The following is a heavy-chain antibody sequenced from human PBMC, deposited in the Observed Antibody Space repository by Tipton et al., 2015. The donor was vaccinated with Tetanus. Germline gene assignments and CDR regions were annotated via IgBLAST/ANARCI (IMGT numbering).Heavy chain of an antibody. Sequence: SLRLSCAASGFTVSSNYMAWVRQAPGKGLEWVSVIYSGGSTYYADSVKGRFTISRDNSKNTLYLQMNSLRAEGTAVYYCARRSGYFFGLDYWGQGTLVTVSS. CDR1: GFTVSSNY. D-gene: IGHD3-3*01. CDR2: IYSGGST. J-gene: IGHJ4*02. CDR3: ARRSGYFFGLDY. V-gene: IGHV3-53*01.